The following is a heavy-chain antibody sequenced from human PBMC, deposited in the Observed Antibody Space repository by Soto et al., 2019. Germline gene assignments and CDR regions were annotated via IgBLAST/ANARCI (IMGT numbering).Heavy chain of an antibody. V-gene: IGHV1-8*01. CDR3: ATYPSMVLDAFDI. Sequence: GASVKVSCKASGYTSTRYDINWVRQATGQGLEWMGWMNPNSGNTGYAQKFQGRVTMTRSTSISTAYMELSSLTSEDTAVYYCATYPSMVLDAFDIWAQGTKVTVSS. CDR2: MNPNSGNT. J-gene: IGHJ3*02. CDR1: GYTSTRYD. D-gene: IGHD2-8*01.